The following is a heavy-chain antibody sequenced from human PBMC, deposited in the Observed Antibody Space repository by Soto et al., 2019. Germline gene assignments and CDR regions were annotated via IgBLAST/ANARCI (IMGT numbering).Heavy chain of an antibody. D-gene: IGHD3-10*01. Sequence: GXSVKVSCKASGGTFISYAISWVRQAPGQGLEWMGGIIPIFGTANYAQKFQGGVTITADESTSTAYMELSSLRSEDTAVYYCARDWVVRSLFDIWGQGTMVTVPS. J-gene: IGHJ3*02. V-gene: IGHV1-69*01. CDR2: IIPIFGTA. CDR1: GGTFISYA. CDR3: ARDWVVRSLFDI.